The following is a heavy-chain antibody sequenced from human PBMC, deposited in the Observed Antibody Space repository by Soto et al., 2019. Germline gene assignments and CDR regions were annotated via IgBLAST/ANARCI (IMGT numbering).Heavy chain of an antibody. D-gene: IGHD3-3*01. Sequence: PGGSLRLSCTASGFTFSSYAMSWARQAPGKGLEWVSAISGSGGSTYYADSVKGRFTISRDNSKNTLYLQMNSLRAEDTAVYYCAKPLYYDFWSGAHFDYWGQGTLVTVSS. CDR1: GFTFSSYA. V-gene: IGHV3-23*01. J-gene: IGHJ4*02. CDR3: AKPLYYDFWSGAHFDY. CDR2: ISGSGGST.